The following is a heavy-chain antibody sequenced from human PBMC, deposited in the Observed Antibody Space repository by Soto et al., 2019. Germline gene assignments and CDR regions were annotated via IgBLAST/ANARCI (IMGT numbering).Heavy chain of an antibody. CDR3: AKVGERGRYYFDY. V-gene: IGHV3-23*01. J-gene: IGHJ4*02. Sequence: EVQLLESGGGLVQPGGSLTLSCAASGFTFNNYAMNWVRQAPGKGLEWVSAISGSGDKTYYADSVRGRFTISRDISKNMVSLQMTSLRADDTAVYYCAKVGERGRYYFDYWGQGTLVTVSS. CDR2: ISGSGDKT. CDR1: GFTFNNYA. D-gene: IGHD2-21*01.